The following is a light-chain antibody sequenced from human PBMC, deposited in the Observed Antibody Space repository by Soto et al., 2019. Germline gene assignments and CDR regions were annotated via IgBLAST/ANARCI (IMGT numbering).Light chain of an antibody. CDR2: GAS. Sequence: DIQMTQSPSSLSASVGARVSITCQASEDIRTSLSWFQHKPGRVPKLLIYGASYLETGVPSRFRGSGSGSDFTLTISSLQPEDIATYYCQHYNNLPPFTFGPGTTLDIK. V-gene: IGKV1-33*01. J-gene: IGKJ3*01. CDR1: EDIRTS. CDR3: QHYNNLPPFT.